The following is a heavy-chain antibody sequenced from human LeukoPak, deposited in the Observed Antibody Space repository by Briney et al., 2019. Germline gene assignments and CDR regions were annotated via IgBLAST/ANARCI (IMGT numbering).Heavy chain of an antibody. CDR3: AREILGDSGYVN. J-gene: IGHJ4*02. CDR2: INHSGST. D-gene: IGHD5-12*01. Sequence: SETLSLTCAVYGGSFSGYYWSWIRQPPGKGLEWIGEINHSGSTNYNPSPKSRVTISVDTSKNQFSLKLSSVTTPDPAVYSCAREILGDSGYVNWGQGTLVTVSS. CDR1: GGSFSGYY. V-gene: IGHV4-34*01.